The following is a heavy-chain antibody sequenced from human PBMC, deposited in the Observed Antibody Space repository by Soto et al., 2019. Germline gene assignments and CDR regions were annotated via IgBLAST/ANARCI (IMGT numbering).Heavy chain of an antibody. CDR3: ARGTGSYDY. CDR2: IYNSGST. J-gene: IGHJ4*02. D-gene: IGHD3-10*01. CDR1: GGSISSGGYY. Sequence: SETLSLTCTVSGGSISSGGYYWSWIRQHPGKGLEWIGYIYNSGSTYYNPSLKSRAIISVDTSKNQFSLKLSSVTAADTAVYYCARGTGSYDYWGQGTLVTVSS. V-gene: IGHV4-31*03.